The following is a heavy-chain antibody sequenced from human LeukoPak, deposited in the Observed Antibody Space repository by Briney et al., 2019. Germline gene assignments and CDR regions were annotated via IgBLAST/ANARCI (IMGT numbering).Heavy chain of an antibody. V-gene: IGHV1-18*01. Sequence: ASVKVSCKASGGTFRSNAISWVRRAPGQGLEWMGWISGYSGNTNYAPKLQGRVTMTTDTSTNTAYMELRSLRSDDTAVYYCARDADYGGNSPDYWGQGTLVTVSS. CDR3: ARDADYGGNSPDY. CDR2: ISGYSGNT. D-gene: IGHD4-23*01. J-gene: IGHJ4*02. CDR1: GGTFRSNA.